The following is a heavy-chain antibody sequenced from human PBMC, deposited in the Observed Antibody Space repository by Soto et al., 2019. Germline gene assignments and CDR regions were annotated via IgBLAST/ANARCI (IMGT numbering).Heavy chain of an antibody. CDR1: GFTFSSYA. V-gene: IGHV3-23*01. Sequence: GGSLSLSCAASGFTFSSYAMSWVRQAPGKGLEWVSAISGSGGSTYYADSVKGRFTISRDNSKNTLYLQMNSLRAEDTAVYYCAKDRAFSGYSYYFDYWGQGTLVTVSS. J-gene: IGHJ4*02. CDR2: ISGSGGST. CDR3: AKDRAFSGYSYYFDY. D-gene: IGHD3-22*01.